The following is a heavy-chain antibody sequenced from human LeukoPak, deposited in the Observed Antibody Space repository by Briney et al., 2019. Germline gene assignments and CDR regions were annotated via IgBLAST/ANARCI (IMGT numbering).Heavy chain of an antibody. CDR3: ARIVYDSSGWYRFDY. CDR1: GGSISSFY. D-gene: IGHD6-19*01. CDR2: IENSGST. J-gene: IGHJ4*02. Sequence: PSETLSLTCTVSGGSISSFYWSWIRQAPGKGLEWVGYIENSGSTTYSTSLKSRVTMSIDTSKNQFSLKLSSVAAADTAVYFCARIVYDSSGWYRFDYWGQGTLVTVSS. V-gene: IGHV4-59*08.